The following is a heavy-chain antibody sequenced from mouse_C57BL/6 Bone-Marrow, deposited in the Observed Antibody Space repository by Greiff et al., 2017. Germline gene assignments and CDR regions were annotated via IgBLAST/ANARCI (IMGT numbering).Heavy chain of an antibody. CDR3: TTGGHDY. Sequence: EVKLQESGAELVRPGASVKLSCTASGFNIKDDYMHWVKQRPEQGLEWIGWIDPENGDTEYASKFQGKATITADTSSNTAYLQLSSLTSEDTAVYYCTTGGHDYWGQGTTLTVSS. D-gene: IGHD3-3*01. CDR2: IDPENGDT. CDR1: GFNIKDDY. J-gene: IGHJ2*01. V-gene: IGHV14-4*01.